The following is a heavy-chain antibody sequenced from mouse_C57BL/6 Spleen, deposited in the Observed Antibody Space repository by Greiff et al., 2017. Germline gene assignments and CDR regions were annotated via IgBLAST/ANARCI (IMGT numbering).Heavy chain of an antibody. CDR1: GYAFTNYL. D-gene: IGHD2-1*01. Sequence: QVQLQQSGAELVRPGTSVKVSCKASGYAFTNYLIEWVKQRPGQGLEWIGVINPGSGGTNYNEKFKGKATLTADKSSSTAYMQLSSLTSEDSAVYFGARGEKIDYGNHYFDYWGQGTTLTVSS. J-gene: IGHJ2*01. CDR3: ARGEKIDYGNHYFDY. CDR2: INPGSGGT. V-gene: IGHV1-54*01.